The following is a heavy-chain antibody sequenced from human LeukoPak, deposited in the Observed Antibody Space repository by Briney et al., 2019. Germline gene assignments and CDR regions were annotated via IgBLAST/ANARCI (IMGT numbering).Heavy chain of an antibody. CDR3: TKDPNGDYVGAFDP. J-gene: IGHJ5*02. V-gene: IGHV3-23*01. CDR1: GFTVSSYG. Sequence: GGSLRLSCAASGFTVSSYGMTWVRLAPGKGLEWVSSITGSHGRTYNTDSVKGRFTISRDNSQNTLYLQMNSLRAEDTAVYYCTKDPNGDYVGAFDPWGQGTLVTVSS. CDR2: ITGSHGRT. D-gene: IGHD4-17*01.